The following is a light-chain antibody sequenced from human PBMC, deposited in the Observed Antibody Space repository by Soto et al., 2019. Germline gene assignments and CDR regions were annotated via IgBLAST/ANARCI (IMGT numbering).Light chain of an antibody. CDR1: QSVSSIY. CDR3: QQYGSLIT. J-gene: IGKJ5*01. CDR2: GAS. Sequence: EIVLTQSPGTLSLSPGERATLSCRARQSVSSIYLAWYQQRPGQAPRLLIYGASSRATGIPDRFSGSGSGTDFTLTISRLEPEDFAVYYCQQYGSLITFGQGTRLEIK. V-gene: IGKV3-20*01.